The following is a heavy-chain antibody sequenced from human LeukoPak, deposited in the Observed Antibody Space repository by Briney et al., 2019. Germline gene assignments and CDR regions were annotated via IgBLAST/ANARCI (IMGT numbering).Heavy chain of an antibody. J-gene: IGHJ6*02. CDR2: ISAYNGNT. CDR1: GYTFTSYG. Sequence: ASVKVSCKASGYTFTSYGISWVRKAPGQGLEWMGWISAYNGNTNYAQKLQGRVTVTTDTSTSTAYMELRSLRSDDTAVYYCARDGSGYYPRGPYYYGMDVWGQGTTVTVSS. CDR3: ARDGSGYYPRGPYYYGMDV. V-gene: IGHV1-18*01. D-gene: IGHD3-22*01.